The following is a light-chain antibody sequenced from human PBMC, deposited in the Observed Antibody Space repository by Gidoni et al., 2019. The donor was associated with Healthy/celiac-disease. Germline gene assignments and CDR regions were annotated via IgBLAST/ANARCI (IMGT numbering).Light chain of an antibody. CDR3: SSYTSSSTLVV. Sequence: QSALPQPASVSGSPGQSLTISCTGTSSDVGGYNYVSWHQQHPGKAPKLMIYEVSNRPSGVSNRFSGSKSGNTASLTISGLQAEDEADYYCSSYTSSSTLVVFGGGTKLTVL. V-gene: IGLV2-14*01. J-gene: IGLJ2*01. CDR2: EVS. CDR1: SSDVGGYNY.